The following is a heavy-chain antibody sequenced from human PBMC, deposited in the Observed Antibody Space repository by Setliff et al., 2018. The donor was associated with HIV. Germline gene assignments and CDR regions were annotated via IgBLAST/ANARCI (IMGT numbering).Heavy chain of an antibody. CDR2: ISAYNGNT. Sequence: ASVKVSCKASGYTFTNYGISWVRQAPGQGLEWMGWISAYNGNTNYAQKLQGRVTMTTDTSTSTAYMELRSLRSDDTAAYYCARDWLPRVLRYWGQGTLVTVSS. CDR1: GYTFTNYG. V-gene: IGHV1-18*01. J-gene: IGHJ4*02. CDR3: ARDWLPRVLRY. D-gene: IGHD5-12*01.